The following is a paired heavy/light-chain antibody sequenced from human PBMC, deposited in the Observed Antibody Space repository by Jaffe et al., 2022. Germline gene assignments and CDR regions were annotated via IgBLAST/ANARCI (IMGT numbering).Light chain of an antibody. J-gene: IGKJ4*01. CDR1: QSVSSY. CDR3: QQRSNSPT. Sequence: EIVLTQSPATLSLSPGERATLSCRASQSVSSYLAWYQQKPGQAPRLLIYDASNRATGIPARFSGSGSGTDFTLTISSLEPEDFAVYYCQQRSNSPTFGGGTKVEIK. CDR2: DAS. V-gene: IGKV3-11*01.
Heavy chain of an antibody. Sequence: EVQLVESGGGLVQPGRSLRLSCAASGFTFDDYAMHWVRQAPGKGLEWVSGISWNSGSIGYADSVKGRFTISRDNAKNSLYLQMNSLRAEDTALYYCAKDRNTYYDYIWGSYDLEGPFDYWGQGTLVTVSS. CDR3: AKDRNTYYDYIWGSYDLEGPFDY. D-gene: IGHD3-16*01. V-gene: IGHV3-9*01. CDR1: GFTFDDYA. CDR2: ISWNSGSI. J-gene: IGHJ4*02.